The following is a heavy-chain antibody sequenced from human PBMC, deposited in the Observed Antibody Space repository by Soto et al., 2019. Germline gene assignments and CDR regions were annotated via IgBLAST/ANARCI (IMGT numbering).Heavy chain of an antibody. CDR2: IYSGDTT. D-gene: IGHD5-12*01. Sequence: EVQLVESGGGLIQTGGSLRLSCAVSGFTVRANYMSWVRQAPGKGLEWVSVIYSGDTTYYADSVKGRFIISRDISKNTLYLQMNILRAEDTAVYYCHGYGYWGQGTLVTVSS. V-gene: IGHV3-53*01. CDR3: HGYGY. J-gene: IGHJ4*02. CDR1: GFTVRANY.